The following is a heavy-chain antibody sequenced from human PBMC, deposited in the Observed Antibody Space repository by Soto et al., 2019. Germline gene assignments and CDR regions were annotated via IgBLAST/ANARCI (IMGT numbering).Heavy chain of an antibody. V-gene: IGHV3-64*01. CDR1: GFTFSRFS. CDR2: ISADGGTT. Sequence: PGGSLRLSCAAPGFTFSRFSMHWVRQAPGKGLEYVSAISADGGTTYYANSMKDRFTISRDNSKSTLYLQMGSLGAEDMAVYYCARIDNTGYYGRWGQGTLVTVSS. J-gene: IGHJ4*02. CDR3: ARIDNTGYYGR. D-gene: IGHD1-26*01.